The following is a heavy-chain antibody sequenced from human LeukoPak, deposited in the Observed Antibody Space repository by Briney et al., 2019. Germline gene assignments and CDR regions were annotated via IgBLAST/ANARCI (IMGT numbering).Heavy chain of an antibody. J-gene: IGHJ4*02. CDR1: GGSISTYY. CDR2: IFYTGST. Sequence: SETLSLTCTVSGGSISTYYWSWIRQPPGKGLEWLGYIFYTGSTNYNPSLKSRVTMSIDTSKNQFSLKLSSVTAADTAVCYCTRTYSSSSIDYWGQGALVTVSS. V-gene: IGHV4-59*01. D-gene: IGHD6-6*01. CDR3: TRTYSSSSIDY.